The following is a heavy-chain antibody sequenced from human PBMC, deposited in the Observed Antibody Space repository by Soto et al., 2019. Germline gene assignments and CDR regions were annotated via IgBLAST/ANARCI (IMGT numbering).Heavy chain of an antibody. CDR1: GGSIGSRDYY. D-gene: IGHD2-8*01. CDR2: IYYNGNT. Sequence: QVQMRQSGPGLVKPSQTLSLKCSVSGGSIGSRDYYWSWIRQHPEKGLEWIGSIYYNGNTDYNPSLXGXPXISXDASMNEFSLKLTSVTAADTAVYYCARDKGGAALKGSGMDVWGQGTTVTVS. CDR3: ARDKGGAALKGSGMDV. V-gene: IGHV4-31*02. J-gene: IGHJ6*02.